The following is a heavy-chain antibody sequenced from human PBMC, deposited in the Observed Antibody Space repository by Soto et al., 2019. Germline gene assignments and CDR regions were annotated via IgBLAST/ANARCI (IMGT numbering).Heavy chain of an antibody. CDR2: IKSKTDGGTT. CDR1: GFTFSNAW. J-gene: IGHJ4*02. CDR3: TAFNTGTPSGYRPIDY. V-gene: IGHV3-15*01. D-gene: IGHD1-1*01. Sequence: GGSLRLSCAASGFTFSNAWMSWVRQAPGKGLEWVGRIKSKTDGGTTDYAAPVKGRFTISRDDSKNTLYLQMNSLKTEDTAVYYCTAFNTGTPSGYRPIDYWGQGTLVTVSS.